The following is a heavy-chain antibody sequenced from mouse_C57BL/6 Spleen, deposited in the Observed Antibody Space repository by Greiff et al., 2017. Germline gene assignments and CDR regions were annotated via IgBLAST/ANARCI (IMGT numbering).Heavy chain of an antibody. D-gene: IGHD2-4*01. CDR3: ARDYDYDFAY. J-gene: IGHJ3*01. V-gene: IGHV1-82*01. CDR2: IYPGDGDT. Sequence: VQLQQSGPELVKPGASVKISCKASGYAFSSSWMNWVKQRPGKGLEWIGRIYPGDGDTNYTGKFKGKATLTADKSSSTAYMQLGGLTSEDSAVYCCARDYDYDFAYWGQGTLVTVSA. CDR1: GYAFSSSW.